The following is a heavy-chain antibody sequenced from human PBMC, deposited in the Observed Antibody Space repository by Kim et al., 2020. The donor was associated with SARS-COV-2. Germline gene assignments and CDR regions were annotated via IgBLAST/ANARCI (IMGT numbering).Heavy chain of an antibody. CDR1: GYSFTNYW. J-gene: IGHJ4*02. Sequence: GESLKISCKGSGYSFTNYWIGWVRQIPGKGLEWMGIIYPDDSETRYSPSFQGQVTISADKSISTAYLQWSSLKAADTAMYFCARGWYYYGWGSYYTSAAYWGQGTLVTVSS. D-gene: IGHD3-10*01. CDR2: IYPDDSET. V-gene: IGHV5-51*01. CDR3: ARGWYYYGWGSYYTSAAY.